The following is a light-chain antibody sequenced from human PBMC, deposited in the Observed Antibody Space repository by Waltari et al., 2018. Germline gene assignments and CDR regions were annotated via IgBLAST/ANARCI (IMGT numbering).Light chain of an antibody. V-gene: IGKV3-11*01. CDR2: DTF. CDR1: QSVSRY. CDR3: LHRSNWPPLFT. J-gene: IGKJ3*01. Sequence: EIVLTQSPVTLSLSPGERATISCRASQSVSRYLAWYQQKPGQAPRLLIYDTFSRASGIPARFSGSGSGTDFTLTISSLEPEDFVVYYCLHRSNWPPLFTFGPGTKVDIK.